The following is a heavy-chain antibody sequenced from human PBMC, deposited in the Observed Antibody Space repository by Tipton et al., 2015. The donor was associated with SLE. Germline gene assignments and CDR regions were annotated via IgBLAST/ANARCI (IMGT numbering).Heavy chain of an antibody. V-gene: IGHV4-34*01. J-gene: IGHJ4*02. CDR2: INHSGST. CDR1: GGSISSYY. D-gene: IGHD3-10*01. CDR3: ARGRRISMVRGVMMDY. Sequence: TLSLTYTVSGGSISSYYWSWIRQPPGKGLEWIGEINHSGSTNYNPSLKSRVTISVDTSKNQFSLKLSSGTAADTAVYYCARGRRISMVRGVMMDYWGQGTLVTVSS.